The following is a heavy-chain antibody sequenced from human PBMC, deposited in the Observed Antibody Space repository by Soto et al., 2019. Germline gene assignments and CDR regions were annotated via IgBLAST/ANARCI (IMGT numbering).Heavy chain of an antibody. CDR3: ARDSPLLSSGAFDI. CDR2: ISSSSSTI. D-gene: IGHD3-10*02. J-gene: IGHJ3*02. Sequence: SGGSLRLSCAASGFTFSSYSMNWVRQAPGKGLEWVSHISSSSSTIYYADSVKGRFTISRDNAKNSLYLQMNSLRAEDTAVYYCARDSPLLSSGAFDIWGQGTMVTVSS. V-gene: IGHV3-48*01. CDR1: GFTFSSYS.